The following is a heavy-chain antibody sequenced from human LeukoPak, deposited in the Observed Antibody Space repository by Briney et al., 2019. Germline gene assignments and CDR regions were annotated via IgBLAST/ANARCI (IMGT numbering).Heavy chain of an antibody. J-gene: IGHJ4*02. CDR2: IRSKANNYAT. V-gene: IGHV3-73*01. D-gene: IGHD6-19*01. CDR3: TRPSYEHTSGYSFDY. CDR1: GFTFSGSA. Sequence: GGSLRLSCAASGFTFSGSAMHWVRQASGKGLEWVGRIRSKANNYATAYAASVKGRFTISRDDSKNTAYLQMNSLKTEDTAVYYCTRPSYEHTSGYSFDYWGQGTLVTVSS.